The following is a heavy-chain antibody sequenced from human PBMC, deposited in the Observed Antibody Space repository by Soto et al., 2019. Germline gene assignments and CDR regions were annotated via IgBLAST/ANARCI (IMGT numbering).Heavy chain of an antibody. J-gene: IGHJ5*02. CDR2: IYHSGSA. CDR3: ARVPGP. CDR1: GGSISSGGYS. V-gene: IGHV4-30-2*01. Sequence: PSETLSLTCAVPGGSISSGGYSWSWIRQPPGKGLEWIGYIYHSGSAYYNPSLKSRLTISVDRSKNQFSLKLSSVTAADTAVYYCARVPGPWGQGTLVTVSS.